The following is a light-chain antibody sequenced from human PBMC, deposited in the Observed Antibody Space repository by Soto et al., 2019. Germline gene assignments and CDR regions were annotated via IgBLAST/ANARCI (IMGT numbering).Light chain of an antibody. J-gene: IGKJ4*01. CDR1: QDVSND. CDR3: QKYGSSPLT. Sequence: DIQMTHSPASLSASVGERVTITFRPSQDVSNDLGWFQQKPGKAPKRLIYGASSRAAGIPDRFSGSGSGTDFTLTISRLEPEDFAVYYCQKYGSSPLTFGGGTKVDIK. CDR2: GAS. V-gene: IGKV1-17*01.